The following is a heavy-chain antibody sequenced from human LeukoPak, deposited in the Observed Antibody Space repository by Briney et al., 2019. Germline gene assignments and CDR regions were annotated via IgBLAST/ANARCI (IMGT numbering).Heavy chain of an antibody. J-gene: IGHJ4*02. V-gene: IGHV4-34*01. D-gene: IGHD6-19*01. CDR3: ARHFVAVAPFFDY. CDR1: GGSFSGYY. CDR2: INHSGST. Sequence: SETLSLTCAVYGGSFSGYYWSWIRQPPGKGLEWIGEINHSGSTNYNPSLKSRVTISVDTSKNQFSLKLSSVTAADTAVYYCARHFVAVAPFFDYWGQGTLVTVSS.